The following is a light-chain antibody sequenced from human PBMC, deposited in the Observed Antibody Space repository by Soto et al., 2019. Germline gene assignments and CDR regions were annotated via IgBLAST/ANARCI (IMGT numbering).Light chain of an antibody. Sequence: DIQMTQSPATLSASLGDRVTITFRASQRVSSWLGWYQQKPGKAPQLLIYDASSLESGVPSRFSGSGSGTEFTLTISSLEPDDFATYYCQQYTSYPLTFGGGTKVDIK. V-gene: IGKV1-5*01. CDR2: DAS. CDR3: QQYTSYPLT. CDR1: QRVSSW. J-gene: IGKJ4*01.